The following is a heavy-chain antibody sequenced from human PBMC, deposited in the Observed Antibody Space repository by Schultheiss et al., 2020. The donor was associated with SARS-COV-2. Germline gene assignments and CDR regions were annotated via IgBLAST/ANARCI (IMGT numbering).Heavy chain of an antibody. Sequence: GGSLRLSCAASGFTFSSYGMHWVRQAPGKGLEWAAVIWSDGSNKYYADSVKGRFTISRDNSKSTLYLQMNSLRAEDTAVYYCARDGRYYYGMDVWGQGTTVTVSS. CDR2: IWSDGSNK. V-gene: IGHV3-33*01. J-gene: IGHJ6*02. CDR3: ARDGRYYYGMDV. CDR1: GFTFSSYG.